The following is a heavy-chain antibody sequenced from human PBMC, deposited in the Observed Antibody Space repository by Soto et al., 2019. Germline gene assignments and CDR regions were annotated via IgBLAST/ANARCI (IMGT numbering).Heavy chain of an antibody. Sequence: QVQLVQSGAEVKKPGASVKVSCKASGHTFTSYGISWVRQAPGQGLEWMGLISAYNGNTNYAQKLQGRVAMTTDTSTNTAYMELRSLRSDDTAVYYCASSDSSGWYGELDYWGRGTLVTVSS. V-gene: IGHV1-18*01. D-gene: IGHD6-19*01. CDR2: ISAYNGNT. J-gene: IGHJ4*02. CDR3: ASSDSSGWYGELDY. CDR1: GHTFTSYG.